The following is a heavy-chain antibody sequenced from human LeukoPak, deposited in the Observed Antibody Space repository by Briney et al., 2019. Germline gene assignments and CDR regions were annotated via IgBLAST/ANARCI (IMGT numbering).Heavy chain of an antibody. Sequence: SETLSLTCAVYGGSFSGYYWSWIRQPPGKGLEWIGSIYYSGSTYYNPSLKSRVTISVDTSKNQFSLKLSSVTAADTAVYYCAGGYCSGGSCYPINYYYYMDVWGEGTTVTVSS. J-gene: IGHJ6*03. V-gene: IGHV4-34*01. CDR2: IYYSGST. D-gene: IGHD2-15*01. CDR3: AGGYCSGGSCYPINYYYYMDV. CDR1: GGSFSGYY.